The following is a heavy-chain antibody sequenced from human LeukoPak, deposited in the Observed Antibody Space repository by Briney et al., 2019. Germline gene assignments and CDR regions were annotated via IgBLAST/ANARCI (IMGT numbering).Heavy chain of an antibody. CDR2: IYYSGST. CDR3: ARQFKAYSSGWLRGQQGCWFDP. V-gene: IGHV4-39*01. Sequence: PSETLSLTCTVSGGSISSSSYYWGWIRQPPGKGLEWIGSIYYSGSTYYNPSLKSRVTISVDTSKNQFSLKLSSVTAADTAVYYCARQFKAYSSGWLRGQQGCWFDPWGQGTLVTVSS. CDR1: GGSISSSSYY. D-gene: IGHD6-19*01. J-gene: IGHJ5*02.